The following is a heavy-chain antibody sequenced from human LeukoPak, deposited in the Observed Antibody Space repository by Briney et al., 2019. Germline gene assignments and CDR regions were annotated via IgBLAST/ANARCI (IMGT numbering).Heavy chain of an antibody. J-gene: IGHJ2*01. CDR1: GGSFSGYY. CDR2: INHSGST. V-gene: IGHV4-34*01. Sequence: SETLSLTCAVYGGSFSGYYWSWIRQLPGKGLEWIGEINHSGSTNYNPSLKSRVTISVDTSKNQFSLKLSSVTAADTAVFYCARDGERFYYYDSSGSPFDLWGRGTLVTVSS. CDR3: ARDGERFYYYDSSGSPFDL. D-gene: IGHD3-22*01.